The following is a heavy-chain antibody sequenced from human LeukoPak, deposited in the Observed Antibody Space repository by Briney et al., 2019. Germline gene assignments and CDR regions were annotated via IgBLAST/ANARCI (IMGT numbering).Heavy chain of an antibody. D-gene: IGHD4-23*01. V-gene: IGHV4-34*01. CDR3: ASPGHGGY. CDR1: GASFSGYY. Sequence: SETLSLTCAVYGASFSGYYWSWIRQPPGKGLEWIGEINHSGSTNYNPSLKSRVTISVDTSKNQFSLKLSSVTAADTAVYYCASPGHGGYWGQGTLVTAYS. J-gene: IGHJ4*02. CDR2: INHSGST.